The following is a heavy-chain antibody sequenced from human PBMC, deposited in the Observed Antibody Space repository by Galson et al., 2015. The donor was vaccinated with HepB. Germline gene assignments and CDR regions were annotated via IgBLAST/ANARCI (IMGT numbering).Heavy chain of an antibody. CDR2: IIPIFGTA. CDR1: GGTFSSYA. J-gene: IGHJ4*02. D-gene: IGHD1-26*01. CDR3: ARGGASGSYYFDY. V-gene: IGHV1-69*13. Sequence: SVKVSCKASGGTFSSYAISWVRQAPGQGLEWMGGIIPIFGTANYAQKFQGRVTITADESTSTAYMELSSLRSEDTAVYYCARGGASGSYYFDYWGQGTLVTVSS.